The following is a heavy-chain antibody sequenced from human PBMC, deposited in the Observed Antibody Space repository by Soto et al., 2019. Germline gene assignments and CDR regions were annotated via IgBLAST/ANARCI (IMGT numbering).Heavy chain of an antibody. V-gene: IGHV4-39*01. CDR2: IYYSGST. Sequence: QLQLQESGPGLVKPSETLSLTCTVSGGSISSRGYYWGWIRQPPGKGLEWIGTIYYSGSTYYNPALKSRVTISVDTSKNQFSLKQSSVTAADTAVYYCATSNWFDPWGQGTLVTVSS. CDR1: GGSISSRGYY. CDR3: ATSNWFDP. J-gene: IGHJ5*02.